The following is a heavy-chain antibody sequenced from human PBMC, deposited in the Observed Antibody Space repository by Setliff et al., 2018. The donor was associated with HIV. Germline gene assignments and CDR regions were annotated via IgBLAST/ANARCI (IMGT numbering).Heavy chain of an antibody. CDR2: MYNGGST. CDR1: GGSVRSSRDY. CDR3: ARHYRELLGDAFDI. V-gene: IGHV4-39*01. J-gene: IGHJ3*02. Sequence: PSETLSLTCSVSGGSVRSSRDYWGWIRQAPGKGLEWIGSMYNGGSTHYNPSLKSRVIISVDTSNNQFSLRLSSVTASDTAVYYCARHYRELLGDAFDIWGQGTLVTVSS. D-gene: IGHD3-16*02.